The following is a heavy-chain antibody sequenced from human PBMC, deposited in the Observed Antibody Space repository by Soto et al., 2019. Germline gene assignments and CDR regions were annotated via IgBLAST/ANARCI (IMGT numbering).Heavy chain of an antibody. CDR2: ISGSGGST. CDR1: GFTFSSYA. V-gene: IGHV3-23*01. CDR3: AKDPIGDSHYYYYYMDV. Sequence: GGSLRLSCAASGFTFSSYAMSWVRQAPGKGLEWVSAISGSGGSTYYADSVKGRFTISRDNSKNTLYLQMNSLRAEDTAVYYCAKDPIGDSHYYYYYMDVWGKGTTVTVSS. J-gene: IGHJ6*03. D-gene: IGHD4-17*01.